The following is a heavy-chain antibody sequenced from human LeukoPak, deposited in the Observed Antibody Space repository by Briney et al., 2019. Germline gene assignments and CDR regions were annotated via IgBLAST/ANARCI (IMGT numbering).Heavy chain of an antibody. CDR1: GYSFTSYW. D-gene: IGHD6-19*01. CDR2: IYPGDSDT. J-gene: IGHJ4*02. V-gene: IGHV5-51*01. Sequence: GESLKISCKGSGYSFTSYWIAWVRQMPGKGLEWMGIIYPGDSDTRYSPSFQGHVTISADNSISTAYLQWSSLKASDTAMYYCARAISYSSGWPGYLDYWGQGTLVTVSS. CDR3: ARAISYSSGWPGYLDY.